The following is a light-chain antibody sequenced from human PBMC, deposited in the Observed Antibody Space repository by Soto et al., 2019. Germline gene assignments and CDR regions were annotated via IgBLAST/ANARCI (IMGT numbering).Light chain of an antibody. J-gene: IGKJ2*01. CDR2: KAS. Sequence: DIQMTQSPSTLSASVGDRVTITCRASQSISSWLAWYQQKPGKAPKLLIYKASTLESGVPSRFSGSGSGTDFPLTISSLQPDDFATYYCQQYNSDPYPFGQGTKLEIK. CDR3: QQYNSDPYP. V-gene: IGKV1-5*03. CDR1: QSISSW.